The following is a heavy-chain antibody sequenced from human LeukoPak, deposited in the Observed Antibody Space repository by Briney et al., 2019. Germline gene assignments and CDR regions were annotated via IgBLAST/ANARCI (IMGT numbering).Heavy chain of an antibody. CDR2: MNPNSGNT. CDR1: GYTFTSYD. V-gene: IGHV1-8*01. Sequence: ASVKVSCKASGYTFTSYDINWVRQATGQGLEWMGWMNPNSGNTGYAQKFQGRVTMTRNTSISTAYTELSSLRSEDTAVYYCARDIGMLFDWPLDYYYYYGMDVWGQGTTVTVSS. CDR3: ARDIGMLFDWPLDYYYYYGMDV. D-gene: IGHD3-9*01. J-gene: IGHJ6*02.